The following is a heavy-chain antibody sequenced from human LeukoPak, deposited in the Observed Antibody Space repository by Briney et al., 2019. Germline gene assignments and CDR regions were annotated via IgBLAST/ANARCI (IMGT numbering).Heavy chain of an antibody. CDR2: IYYSGTT. CDR3: ARESYSSSWYADY. CDR1: GDSISGHY. Sequence: SETLSLTCTVSGDSISGHYWNWIRQIPGKGLEWIGYIYYSGTTNYNPSLKSRVTISLDTSKNQFSLKLSFVTAADTAVYYCARESYSSSWYADYWGQGTLVTVSS. V-gene: IGHV4-59*11. J-gene: IGHJ4*02. D-gene: IGHD6-13*01.